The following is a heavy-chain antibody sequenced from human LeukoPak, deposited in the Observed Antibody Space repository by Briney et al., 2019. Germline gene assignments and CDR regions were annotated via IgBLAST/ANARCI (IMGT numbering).Heavy chain of an antibody. CDR3: AKDLKDCSSTSCYTPYNWFDP. Sequence: GGSLRISCTASGFAFSCYAMIWVRQDPGKGLEWVSALSGSGGSTYYADSVKGRFTISRDNSKNTLYLQMNSLRAEDTAVYYCAKDLKDCSSTSCYTPYNWFDPWGQGTLVTVSS. V-gene: IGHV3-23*01. CDR1: GFAFSCYA. J-gene: IGHJ5*02. D-gene: IGHD2-2*02. CDR2: LSGSGGST.